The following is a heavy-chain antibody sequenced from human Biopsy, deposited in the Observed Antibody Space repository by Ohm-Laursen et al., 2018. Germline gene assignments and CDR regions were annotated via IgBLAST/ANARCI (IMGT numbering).Heavy chain of an antibody. D-gene: IGHD6-19*01. Sequence: GSLRLSCAASGFTFSSYSMSWVRQPPGKGLEWVSAISGSAASTYYSDSVKGRFTISRDNSKNMMYLQMNGLRADDTALYYCRAVAGEAFDLWGQGTMVTVSS. CDR3: RAVAGEAFDL. CDR2: ISGSAAST. V-gene: IGHV3-23*01. CDR1: GFTFSSYS. J-gene: IGHJ3*01.